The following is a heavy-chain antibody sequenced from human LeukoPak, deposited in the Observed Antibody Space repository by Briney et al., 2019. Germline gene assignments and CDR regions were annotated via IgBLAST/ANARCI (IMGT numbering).Heavy chain of an antibody. J-gene: IGHJ4*02. CDR3: ASNRPYYYDSSGYYFYY. CDR2: INYSGST. Sequence: SETLSLTCTVSGGSISNYYWSWIRQPPGKGLEWIGYINYSGSTDYNPSLKSRVTISVDTSKNQFSLKLSSVTAADTAVYFCASNRPYYYDSSGYYFYYWGQGILVTVSS. CDR1: GGSISNYY. D-gene: IGHD3-22*01. V-gene: IGHV4-59*01.